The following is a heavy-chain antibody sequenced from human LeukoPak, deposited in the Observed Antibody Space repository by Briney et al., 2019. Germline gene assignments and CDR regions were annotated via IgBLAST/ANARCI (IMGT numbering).Heavy chain of an antibody. D-gene: IGHD6-13*01. V-gene: IGHV4-34*01. CDR2: INHSGST. CDR1: GGSFSGYY. CDR3: ARGRAAAGDFDY. J-gene: IGHJ4*02. Sequence: SETLTLTCAVYGGSFSGYYWSWIRQPPGKGLEWIGEINHSGSTNYNPSLKSRVTISVDTSKNQFSLKLSSVTAADTAVYYCARGRAAAGDFDYWGQGTLVTVSS.